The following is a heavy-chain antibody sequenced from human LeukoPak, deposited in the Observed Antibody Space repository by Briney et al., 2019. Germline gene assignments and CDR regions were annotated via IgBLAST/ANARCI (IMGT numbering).Heavy chain of an antibody. CDR3: TRAPFYFDSSGWD. V-gene: IGHV3-30*02. CDR1: GFTFSSCG. J-gene: IGHJ4*02. D-gene: IGHD3-22*01. CDR2: MRYDGGDQ. Sequence: GGSLRLSCAASGFTFSSCGMHWARQAPGKGLEWVAFMRYDGGDQAYADSVKGRFTISRDNAKNSLYLQMNSLRAEDTAVYYCTRAPFYFDSSGWDWGQGTLVTVSS.